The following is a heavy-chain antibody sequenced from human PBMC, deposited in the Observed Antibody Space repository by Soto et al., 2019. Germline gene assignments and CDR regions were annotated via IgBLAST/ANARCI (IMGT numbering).Heavy chain of an antibody. V-gene: IGHV1-18*01. J-gene: IGHJ4*02. Sequence: ASVKVSCKASGYTFTIYGISWVRQAPGQGLEWMGWINTYNGNTNYAQKLQGRVTMTTGTSTSTAYMELRSLRSDDTAVYYCAREGSSGRLGFDYWGQGTLVTVSS. CDR3: AREGSSGRLGFDY. D-gene: IGHD6-19*01. CDR2: INTYNGNT. CDR1: GYTFTIYG.